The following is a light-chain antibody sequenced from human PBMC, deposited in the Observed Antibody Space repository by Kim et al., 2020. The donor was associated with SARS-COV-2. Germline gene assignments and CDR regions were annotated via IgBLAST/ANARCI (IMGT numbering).Light chain of an antibody. CDR2: KIS. V-gene: IGKV2-24*01. Sequence: PGAMFCRSSQGRVHRGGNTCLRWLQQRPGQARRLLIYKISNRLSGVPDRFSGSGAGTDFTLKISRVEAEDVGVYYCMQGKQFPLSFGQGTKLEI. J-gene: IGKJ2*01. CDR3: MQGKQFPLS. CDR1: QGRVHRGGNTC.